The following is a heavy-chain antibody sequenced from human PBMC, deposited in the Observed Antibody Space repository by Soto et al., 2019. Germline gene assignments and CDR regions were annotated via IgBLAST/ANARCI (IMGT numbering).Heavy chain of an antibody. V-gene: IGHV3-23*01. J-gene: IGHJ4*02. Sequence: EVQLLESGGGLVQPVGSLRLSCAASGFTFSNYVMSWVRQAPGKGLEWVSVISGSGGSTYYADPVKGRFTFSRDNSKNTLYLQMNSLRAEDTAAYYCAKRAYSSSPLDCWGQGTLVTVSS. D-gene: IGHD6-13*01. CDR1: GFTFSNYV. CDR2: ISGSGGST. CDR3: AKRAYSSSPLDC.